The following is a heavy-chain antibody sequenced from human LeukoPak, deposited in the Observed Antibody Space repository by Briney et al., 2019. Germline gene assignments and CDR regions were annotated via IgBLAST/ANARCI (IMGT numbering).Heavy chain of an antibody. Sequence: PSETLSLTCAVYGGSFSGYYWSWIRQPPPKGREWMGEINYSGSTNYNPSLKSRVTISVDTSKNQFSPKLSSVTAADTAVYYCARGNSGYDDANDYWGQGTLVTVSS. J-gene: IGHJ4*02. CDR2: INYSGST. V-gene: IGHV4-34*01. CDR3: ARGNSGYDDANDY. D-gene: IGHD5-12*01. CDR1: GGSFSGYY.